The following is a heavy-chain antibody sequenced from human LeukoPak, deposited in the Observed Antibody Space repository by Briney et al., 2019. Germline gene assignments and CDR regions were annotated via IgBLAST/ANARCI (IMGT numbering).Heavy chain of an antibody. CDR1: GGSISSSSYY. V-gene: IGHV4-39*01. J-gene: IGHJ4*02. Sequence: KPSETLSLTCTVSGGSISSSSYYWGWIRQPPGKGLEWIGSIYYSGSTYYNPSLKSRVTISVDTSKNQFSLKLSSVTAADMAVYYSARLGGYFDWNFDYWGQGTLVTVSS. CDR2: IYYSGST. D-gene: IGHD3-9*01. CDR3: ARLGGYFDWNFDY.